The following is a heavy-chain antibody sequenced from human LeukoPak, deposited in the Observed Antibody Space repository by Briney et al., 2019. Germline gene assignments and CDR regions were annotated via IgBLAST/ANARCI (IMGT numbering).Heavy chain of an antibody. Sequence: GRSLRLSCAASGFTFDDYAMLWLRQAPGKGLEGVSGISWNSGSIGYADSVKGRFTISRDNAKNSLYLQMNSLRAEDTALYYCAKALVRAGYYYGMDVWGQGTKVTVSS. CDR2: ISWNSGSI. CDR3: AKALVRAGYYYGMDV. V-gene: IGHV3-9*01. D-gene: IGHD6-13*01. CDR1: GFTFDDYA. J-gene: IGHJ6*02.